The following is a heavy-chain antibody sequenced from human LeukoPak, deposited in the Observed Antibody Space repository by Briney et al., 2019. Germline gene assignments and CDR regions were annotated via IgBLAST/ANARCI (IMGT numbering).Heavy chain of an antibody. CDR2: ISFDGSNK. D-gene: IGHD1-14*01. CDR3: AAYHVSHSESGY. Sequence: PGRSLRLSCAASGFSFISYAMYWVRQAPGKGLEWVTEISFDGSNKHYVDSVKGRFTISRDNSKNTLYLQMNSLSAEDTAVYYCAAYHVSHSESGYWGQGTLVTVSS. CDR1: GFSFISYA. V-gene: IGHV3-30*04. J-gene: IGHJ4*02.